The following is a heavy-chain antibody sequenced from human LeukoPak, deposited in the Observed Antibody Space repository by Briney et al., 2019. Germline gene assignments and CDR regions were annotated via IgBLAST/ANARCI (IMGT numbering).Heavy chain of an antibody. J-gene: IGHJ6*03. CDR1: GFAFSTYY. V-gene: IGHV3-21*01. D-gene: IGHD1-26*01. CDR3: ARESGILVGDYYYYYMDV. Sequence: GGSLRLSCTASGFAFSTYYMNWVRQAPGKGLEWVSSISGGSTYIYYIDSVKGRFTISRDNAKNSLYLQMESLSAEDTAVYYCARESGILVGDYYYYYMDVWGIGTTVTVSS. CDR2: ISGGSTYI.